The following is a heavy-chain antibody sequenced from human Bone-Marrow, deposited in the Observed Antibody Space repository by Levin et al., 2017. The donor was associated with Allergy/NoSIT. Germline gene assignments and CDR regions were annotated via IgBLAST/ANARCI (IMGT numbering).Heavy chain of an antibody. CDR2: FHVDGSST. CDR3: VRGGIRDSYYSAMDV. CDR1: GFTFSSYW. J-gene: IGHJ6*02. V-gene: IGHV3-74*01. D-gene: IGHD3-3*02. Sequence: GGSLRLSCAASGFTFSSYWMHWVRQPPGKGLVWVSRFHVDGSSTTNADSVGGRFTISRDNAKNTLYLQMNSLRAEDTAVYYCVRGGIRDSYYSAMDVWGQGTTVTVSS.